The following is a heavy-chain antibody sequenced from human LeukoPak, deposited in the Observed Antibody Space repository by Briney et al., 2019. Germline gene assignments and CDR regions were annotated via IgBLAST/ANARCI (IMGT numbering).Heavy chain of an antibody. CDR3: ARARYCSGGSCYSVRYNWFDP. Sequence: PSETLSLTCAVYGGSFSGYYWSWLRQPPGKGLEWIGEINHSGSTNYNPSLKSRVTISVDTSKNQFSLKLSSVTAADTAVYYCARARYCSGGSCYSVRYNWFDPWGQGTLVTVSS. J-gene: IGHJ5*02. V-gene: IGHV4-34*01. CDR1: GGSFSGYY. CDR2: INHSGST. D-gene: IGHD2-15*01.